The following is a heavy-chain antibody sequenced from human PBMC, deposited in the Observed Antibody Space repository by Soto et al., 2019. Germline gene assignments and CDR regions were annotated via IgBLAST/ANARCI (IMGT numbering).Heavy chain of an antibody. V-gene: IGHV4-30-4*01. J-gene: IGHJ6*02. Sequence: SETLSLTCTVSGGSISSCDYYWSWIRHPPGKGLEWIGYIYYSGSTYYNPSLKSRVTISVDTSKNQFSLKLSSVTAADTAVYYCARDQGYSYGLYGMDVWGQGTTVTVSS. D-gene: IGHD5-18*01. CDR3: ARDQGYSYGLYGMDV. CDR1: GGSISSCDYY. CDR2: IYYSGST.